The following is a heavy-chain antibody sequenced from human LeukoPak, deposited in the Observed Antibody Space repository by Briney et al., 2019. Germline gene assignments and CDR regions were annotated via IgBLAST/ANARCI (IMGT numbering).Heavy chain of an antibody. CDR2: ISWNSGSI. D-gene: IGHD3-10*01. CDR3: AREVVWFGGGRVVDV. V-gene: IGHV3-9*01. CDR1: GFTFDDYA. J-gene: IGHJ6*02. Sequence: SGGSLRLSCAASGFTFDDYAMHWVRQAPGKGLEWVSGISWNSGSIGYADSVKGRFTISRDNAKNSLYLQMNSLRAEDTALYYCAREVVWFGGGRVVDVWGQGTTVTVSS.